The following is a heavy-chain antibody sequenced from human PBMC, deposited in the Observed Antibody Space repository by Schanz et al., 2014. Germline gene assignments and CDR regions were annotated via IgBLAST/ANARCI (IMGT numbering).Heavy chain of an antibody. CDR3: ARVELSVYYYAMDV. J-gene: IGHJ6*02. Sequence: EVQLVESGGGLVQPGGSLRLSCAASGYTFSSNAMSWVRQAPGKGLEWVSGISDRGDGTNYGDSVRGRFTISRDNAKNSLYLQMNSLRAEDAAVYYCARVELSVYYYAMDVWGQGTLVTVSS. CDR2: ISDRGDGT. V-gene: IGHV3-23*04. CDR1: GYTFSSNA. D-gene: IGHD2-15*01.